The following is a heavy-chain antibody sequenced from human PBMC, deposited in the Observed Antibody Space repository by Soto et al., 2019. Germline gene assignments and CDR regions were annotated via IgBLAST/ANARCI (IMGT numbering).Heavy chain of an antibody. V-gene: IGHV4-39*01. J-gene: IGHJ4*02. CDR2: IYYSGST. CDR3: ARHKHSGTSHPPLDY. D-gene: IGHD1-26*01. Sequence: SETLSLTCTVSGGSISSSSYYWGWIRQPLGKGLEWIGNIYYSGSTYYNPSLESRVTISVDTSKNQFSLKLSSVTAADTAVYYCARHKHSGTSHPPLDYRCQGSLVTV. CDR1: GGSISSSSYY.